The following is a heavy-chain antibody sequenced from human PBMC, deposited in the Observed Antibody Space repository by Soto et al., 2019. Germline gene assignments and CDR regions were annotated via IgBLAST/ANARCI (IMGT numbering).Heavy chain of an antibody. CDR3: AREDDGGDRDYYGLDV. Sequence: SETLSLTCPFSGGSISYEYYHWTWIRQSPGKGLEWIGYIHYSGSILYNPSFKSRVTISVDTSKNQFSLQLSSVTAADTAVYFCAREDDGGDRDYYGLDVWGQGTTVTVSS. V-gene: IGHV4-30-4*08. CDR2: IHYSGSI. CDR1: GGSISYEYYH. D-gene: IGHD2-21*02. J-gene: IGHJ6*02.